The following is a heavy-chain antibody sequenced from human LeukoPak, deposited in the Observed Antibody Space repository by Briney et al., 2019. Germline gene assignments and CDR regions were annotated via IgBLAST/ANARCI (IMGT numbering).Heavy chain of an antibody. CDR1: GYTFTSYA. J-gene: IGHJ6*02. CDR2: INAGNGNT. CDR3: ARAYYYDSSGYYSLDV. Sequence: ASVKVSCKASGYTFTSYAMHWVRQAPGQGLEWMGWINAGNGNTKYSQKFQGRVTITRDTSASTAYMELSSLRSEDTAVYYCARAYYYDSSGYYSLDVWGQGTTVTVSS. D-gene: IGHD3-22*01. V-gene: IGHV1-3*01.